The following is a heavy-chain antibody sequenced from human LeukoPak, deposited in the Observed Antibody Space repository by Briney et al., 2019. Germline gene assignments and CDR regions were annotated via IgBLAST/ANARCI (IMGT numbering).Heavy chain of an antibody. J-gene: IGHJ3*01. CDR2: ISGSGGST. Sequence: GGSLRLSCAASGFTFSSYAMSWVRQAPGKGLEWVSAISGSGGSTYYADSVKGRFTISRDNAKNTLYLQVNSLRAEDTAVYYCARDVPVDDVFDLWGQGTVVTVSS. V-gene: IGHV3-23*01. CDR3: ARDVPVDDVFDL. CDR1: GFTFSSYA.